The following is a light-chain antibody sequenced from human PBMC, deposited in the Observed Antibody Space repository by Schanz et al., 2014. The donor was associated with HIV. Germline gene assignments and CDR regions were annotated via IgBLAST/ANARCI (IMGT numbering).Light chain of an antibody. J-gene: IGLJ3*02. V-gene: IGLV2-8*01. CDR1: SSDVGGYDY. CDR3: SSYLVRNTVM. CDR2: EVS. Sequence: QSALTQPASVSGSPGQSITISCTGDSSDVGGYDYVSWYQQYPGKAPKLMIYEVSKRPSGVPDRLSGSKSGNTASLTVSGLQAEDEADYYCSSYLVRNTVMFGGGTKLTVL.